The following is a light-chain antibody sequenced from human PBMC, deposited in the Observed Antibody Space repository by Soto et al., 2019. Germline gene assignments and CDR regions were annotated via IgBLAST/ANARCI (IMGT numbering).Light chain of an antibody. CDR2: WAS. V-gene: IGKV4-1*01. J-gene: IGKJ1*01. CDR3: QQYYTIPRT. CDR1: QSVLYSSDNKNY. Sequence: DIVMTQSPDSLAVSLGERATINCKSSQSVLYSSDNKNYLAWYKQKPGQSPKLLIYWASTRESGVPDRFSGSGSGTDFTLTISSLQAEDVAVYYCQQYYTIPRTFGQGTKVEIK.